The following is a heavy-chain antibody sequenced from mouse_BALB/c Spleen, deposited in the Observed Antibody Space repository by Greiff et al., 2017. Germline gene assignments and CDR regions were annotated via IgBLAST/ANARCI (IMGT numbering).Heavy chain of an antibody. V-gene: IGHV1S56*01. D-gene: IGHD1-2*01. CDR2: IYPGNVNT. CDR1: GYTFTSYY. CDR3: ARQDYGSERAMDY. J-gene: IGHJ4*01. Sequence: QVHVKQSGPELVKPGASVRISCKASGYTFTSYYIHWVKQRPGQGLEWIGWIYPGNVNTKYNEKFKGKATLTADKSSSTAYMQLSSLTSEDSAVYFCARQDYGSERAMDYWGQGTSVTVSS.